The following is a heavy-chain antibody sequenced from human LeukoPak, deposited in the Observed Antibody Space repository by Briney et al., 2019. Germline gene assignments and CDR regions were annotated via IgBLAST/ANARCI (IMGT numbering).Heavy chain of an antibody. Sequence: SETLSLTCNVSGDSINSRNSYWGWIRQPPGKGLEWIGSIYYSGNTYYSPSLKSRVSIAVDTSKNQFSLRLSSVTAADTAVYYCVRHTTSGWYQVVYWGQGTLVTVSS. V-gene: IGHV4-39*01. J-gene: IGHJ4*02. D-gene: IGHD6-19*01. CDR1: GDSINSRNSY. CDR3: VRHTTSGWYQVVY. CDR2: IYYSGNT.